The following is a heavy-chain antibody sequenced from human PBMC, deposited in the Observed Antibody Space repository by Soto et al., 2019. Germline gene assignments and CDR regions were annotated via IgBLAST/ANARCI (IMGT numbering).Heavy chain of an antibody. CDR1: GFTFSSYG. J-gene: IGHJ6*02. CDR3: TTESNYYYGMDV. D-gene: IGHD1-1*01. V-gene: IGHV3-30*03. CDR2: ISYDGSNK. Sequence: GGSLRLSCAASGFTFSSYGMHWVRQAPGKGLEWVAVISYDGSNKYYADSVKGRFTISRDNSKNTLYLQMNSLRAEDTAVYYCTTESNYYYGMDVWGQGTTVTVSS.